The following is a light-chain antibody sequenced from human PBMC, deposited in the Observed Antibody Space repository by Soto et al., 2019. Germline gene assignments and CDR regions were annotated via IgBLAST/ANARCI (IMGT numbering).Light chain of an antibody. V-gene: IGKV3-20*01. CDR2: ADS. Sequence: EIVLTHSPATLSLSPCETATLSFRASQSVSGYIGWYQQKPGQAPRLLIYADSNRATGIPARFSGSGSGTDFTLTISRLEPEDFAVYYCQQYGSSRTFGQGTKVDIK. CDR1: QSVSGY. J-gene: IGKJ1*01. CDR3: QQYGSSRT.